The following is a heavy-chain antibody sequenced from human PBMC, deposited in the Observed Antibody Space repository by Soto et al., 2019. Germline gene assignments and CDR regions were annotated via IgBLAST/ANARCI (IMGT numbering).Heavy chain of an antibody. J-gene: IGHJ4*02. CDR1: GGSISSYY. Sequence: PSETLSLTCTVSGGSISSYYWSWIRQHPGKGLEWIGCIYYSGSTNYNPSLKSRVTISVDTSKNQFSLKPSSVTAADTAVYYCARVVEARGYYGSEIDYWGQGTLVTV. CDR3: ARVVEARGYYGSEIDY. CDR2: IYYSGST. V-gene: IGHV4-59*12. D-gene: IGHD3-10*01.